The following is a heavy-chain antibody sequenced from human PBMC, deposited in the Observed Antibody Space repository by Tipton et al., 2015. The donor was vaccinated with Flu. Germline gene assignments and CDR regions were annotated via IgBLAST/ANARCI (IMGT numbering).Heavy chain of an antibody. CDR1: GASINNYY. D-gene: IGHD6-13*01. Sequence: TLSLTCTVSGASINNYYWSWIRQPPGKGLEWIGYIYYSGSTNYNPSLKSRVTISVDTSKNQFSLKLSSVTAADTAVYYCARDSAAHYGMDVWGQGTTVTVSS. J-gene: IGHJ6*02. CDR2: IYYSGST. V-gene: IGHV4-59*08. CDR3: ARDSAAHYGMDV.